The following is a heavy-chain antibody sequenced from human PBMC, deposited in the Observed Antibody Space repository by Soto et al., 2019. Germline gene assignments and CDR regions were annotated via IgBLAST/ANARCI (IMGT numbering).Heavy chain of an antibody. V-gene: IGHV3-11*01. Sequence: GGSLRLSCAASGFTFSDYYMSWIRQAPGKGLEWDSYISSSGSTIYYADSVKGRFTISRDNAKNSLYLQMNSLRAEDTAVYYCATAVLRFLEWTPTHFDYWGQGTLVTVSS. D-gene: IGHD3-3*01. CDR3: ATAVLRFLEWTPTHFDY. CDR1: GFTFSDYY. J-gene: IGHJ4*02. CDR2: ISSSGSTI.